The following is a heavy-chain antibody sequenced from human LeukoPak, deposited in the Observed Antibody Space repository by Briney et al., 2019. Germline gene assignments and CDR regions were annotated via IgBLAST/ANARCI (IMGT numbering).Heavy chain of an antibody. CDR1: GGSFSGYY. J-gene: IGHJ5*02. V-gene: IGHV4-34*01. CDR3: ARHRRGDYVWGSYRATNWFDP. D-gene: IGHD3-16*02. Sequence: SETLSLTCAVYGGSFSGYYWSWIRQPPGKGLEWIGEINHSGSTNYNPSLKSRVTISVDTSKNQFSLKLSSVTAADTAVYYCARHRRGDYVWGSYRATNWFDPWGQGTLVTVSS. CDR2: INHSGST.